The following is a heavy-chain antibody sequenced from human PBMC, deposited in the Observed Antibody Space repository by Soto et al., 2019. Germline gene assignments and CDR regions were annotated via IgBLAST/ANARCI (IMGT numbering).Heavy chain of an antibody. CDR1: GFAFSNFA. V-gene: IGHV3-23*01. CDR2: IGSGSRGT. D-gene: IGHD6-13*01. CDR3: AAPRAAVPHTRYFDP. J-gene: IGHJ5*02. Sequence: EAQQLESGGGWVQTGGYLRLSCAASGFAFSNFAMSWVRQAPGKGLEWVSAIGSGSRGTHYAESVEDRFTISRDDYKNTLYLQLNSLTSADTAVYYCAAPRAAVPHTRYFDPWGQGTPVTVSP.